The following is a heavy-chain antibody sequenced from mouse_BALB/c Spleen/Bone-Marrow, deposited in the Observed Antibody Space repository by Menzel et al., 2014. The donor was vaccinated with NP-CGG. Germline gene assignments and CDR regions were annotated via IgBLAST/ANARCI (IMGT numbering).Heavy chain of an antibody. CDR1: GYTFTDYY. V-gene: IGHV1-77*01. J-gene: IGHJ3*01. CDR2: IYPGSGNT. D-gene: IGHD2-10*02. Sequence: QVQLKESGAELARPGASVKLSCKASGYTFTDYYINWVKQRTGQGLEWIGEIYPGSGNTYYNEKFKGKATLTADKSSSTAYMQLSSLTSEDSAVYFCARREYGNGGFAYWGQGTLVTVPA. CDR3: ARREYGNGGFAY.